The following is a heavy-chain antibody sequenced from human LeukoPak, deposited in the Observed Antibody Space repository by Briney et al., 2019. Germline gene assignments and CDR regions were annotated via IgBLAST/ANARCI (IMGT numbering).Heavy chain of an antibody. CDR1: GGSISSYY. J-gene: IGHJ3*02. CDR3: ACPSSNGRRAFDI. Sequence: PSETLSLTCTVSGGSISSYYWTWLRQPPGKGLEWVGYLSYSGNTNHNPSLKSRVTMSVDTSKSQFSLKLSSVTAADTAVYYCACPSSNGRRAFDIWGQGTMVTVSP. CDR2: LSYSGNT. V-gene: IGHV4-59*08. D-gene: IGHD2-8*01.